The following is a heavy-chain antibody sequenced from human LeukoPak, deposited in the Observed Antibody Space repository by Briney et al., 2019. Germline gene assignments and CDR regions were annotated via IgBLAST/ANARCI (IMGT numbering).Heavy chain of an antibody. J-gene: IGHJ4*02. CDR1: GGSISSGDYY. V-gene: IGHV4-30-4*01. CDR3: ARVGFGELLIDY. CDR2: IYYSGST. Sequence: SQTLPLTCTVSGGSISSGDYYWSWIRQPPGKGLEWIGYIYYSGSTYYNPSLKSRVTIPVDTSKNQFSLKLSSVTAADTAVYYCARVGFGELLIDYWGQGTLVTVSS. D-gene: IGHD3-10*01.